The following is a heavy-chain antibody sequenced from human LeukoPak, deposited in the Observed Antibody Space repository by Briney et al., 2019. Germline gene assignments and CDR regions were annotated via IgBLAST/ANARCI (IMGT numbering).Heavy chain of an antibody. CDR2: INPNSGGT. CDR1: GYIFNGYY. Sequence: ASVKVSCKASGYIFNGYYIHWVRQAPGQGLEWLGWINPNSGGTNYAQKFQGRVTMARDTSINTAYMELSRLGSDDTAVYYCARGSGSHDYWGQGALVTVSS. D-gene: IGHD2-15*01. V-gene: IGHV1-2*02. CDR3: ARGSGSHDY. J-gene: IGHJ4*02.